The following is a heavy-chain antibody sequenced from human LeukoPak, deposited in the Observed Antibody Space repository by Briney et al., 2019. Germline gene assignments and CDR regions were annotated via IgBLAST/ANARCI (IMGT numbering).Heavy chain of an antibody. J-gene: IGHJ1*01. D-gene: IGHD1-26*01. Sequence: GGSLRLSCAASGFTFSSYGMHWVRQAPGKGLEWVAVIWYDGSNKYYADSVKGRFTISRDNSKNTLYLQMKSLRAEDTAVYCCVRDKHHGGSYAEHWGQGTLVTVSS. V-gene: IGHV3-33*01. CDR3: VRDKHHGGSYAEH. CDR2: IWYDGSNK. CDR1: GFTFSSYG.